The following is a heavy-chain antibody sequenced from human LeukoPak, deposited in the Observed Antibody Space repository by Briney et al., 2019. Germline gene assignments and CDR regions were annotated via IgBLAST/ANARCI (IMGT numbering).Heavy chain of an antibody. CDR3: ARATWADLRRYYFDY. J-gene: IGHJ4*02. CDR1: GFTFSSYG. CDR2: IWYDGSNK. Sequence: HPGGSLRLSCAASGFTFSSYGMHWVRQAPGKGLEWVAVIWYDGSNKYYADSVKGRFTISRDNSKNTLYLQMNSLRAEDTAVYYCARATWADLRRYYFDYWGQGTLVTVSS. V-gene: IGHV3-33*01. D-gene: IGHD1-1*01.